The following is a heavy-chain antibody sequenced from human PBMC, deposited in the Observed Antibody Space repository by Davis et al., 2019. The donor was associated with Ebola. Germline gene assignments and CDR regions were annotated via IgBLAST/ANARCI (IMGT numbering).Heavy chain of an antibody. V-gene: IGHV3-23*01. CDR2: ISGSGGST. CDR1: GFTFSSYA. Sequence: GESLKISCAASGFTFSSYAMSWVRQAPGKGLEWVSAISGSGGSTYYADSVKGRFTISRDNSKNTLYLQMNSLRAEDTAVYYCAPRALLPILDYWGQGTLVTVSS. J-gene: IGHJ4*02. CDR3: APRALLPILDY. D-gene: IGHD2-15*01.